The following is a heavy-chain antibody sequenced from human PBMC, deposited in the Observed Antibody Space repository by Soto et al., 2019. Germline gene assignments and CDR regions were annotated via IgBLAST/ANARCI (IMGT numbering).Heavy chain of an antibody. CDR3: ARRDGAFDV. CDR2: IFWNNDK. J-gene: IGHJ3*01. V-gene: IGHV2-5*01. CDR1: GFSISASGVG. Sequence: ITLQESGPTQVKTTETLTLTCSVSGFSISASGVGVGWIRQPPGQAPEWLALIFWNNDKYFSPSLRNSLTVTQDTSKNQVFLGMTNVDPADTATYYCARRDGAFDVWGHGTLVTVSS.